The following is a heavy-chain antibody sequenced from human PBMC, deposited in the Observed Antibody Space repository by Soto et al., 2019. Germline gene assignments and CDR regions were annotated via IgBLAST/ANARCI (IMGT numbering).Heavy chain of an antibody. J-gene: IGHJ4*02. CDR1: GGTFSSYT. CDR3: AMSIVVVTALDY. D-gene: IGHD2-21*02. Sequence: ASVKVSCKASGGTFSSYTISWVRQAPGQGLEWMGRIIPILGIPNYAQKFQGRVTITADKSTSTAYMELSSLTSEDTAVYYCAMSIVVVTALDYWGQGTLVTVSS. V-gene: IGHV1-69*02. CDR2: IIPILGIP.